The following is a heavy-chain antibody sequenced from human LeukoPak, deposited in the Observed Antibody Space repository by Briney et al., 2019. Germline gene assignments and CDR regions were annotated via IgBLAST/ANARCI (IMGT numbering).Heavy chain of an antibody. V-gene: IGHV3-30*18. CDR3: AKELMRGLYRPLDF. CDR1: GFTFSSYA. CDR2: LSSDGIKT. Sequence: GGSLRLSCAASGFTFSSYAMSWVRQAPGKGLDWLATLSSDGIKTNYADSVKGRFTISRDISKNTLFLHMNSLRTEDTALYYCAKELMRGLYRPLDFWGQGTLVTVSS. D-gene: IGHD3-16*01. J-gene: IGHJ4*02.